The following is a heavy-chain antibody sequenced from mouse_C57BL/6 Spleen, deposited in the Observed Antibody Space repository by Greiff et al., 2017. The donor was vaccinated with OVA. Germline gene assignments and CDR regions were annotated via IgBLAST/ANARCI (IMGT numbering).Heavy chain of an antibody. CDR2: INPNNGGT. V-gene: IGHV1-18*01. J-gene: IGHJ3*01. D-gene: IGHD3-2*02. CDR1: GYTFTDYN. CDR3: ARGTAQARFAY. Sequence: EVQLQQSGPELVKPGASVKIPCKASGYTFTDYNMDWVKQSHGKSLEWIGDINPNNGGTIYNQKFKGKATLTVDKSSSTAYMELRSLTSEDTAVYDCARGTAQARFAYWGQGTLVTVSA.